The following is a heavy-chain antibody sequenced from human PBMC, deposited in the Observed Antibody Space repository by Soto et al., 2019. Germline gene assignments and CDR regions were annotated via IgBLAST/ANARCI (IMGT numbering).Heavy chain of an antibody. D-gene: IGHD4-4*01. J-gene: IGHJ4*02. CDR3: ARETYSFNDY. Sequence: HPGGSLRLSCAASGFTFSGYWMHWVRQAPGEGLVWVSRINPDGGSTNYADSVKGRFTISRDNAKNTLFLQMNGLRAEDTAVYYCARETYSFNDYWGRGTLVTVSS. CDR2: INPDGGST. V-gene: IGHV3-74*01. CDR1: GFTFSGYW.